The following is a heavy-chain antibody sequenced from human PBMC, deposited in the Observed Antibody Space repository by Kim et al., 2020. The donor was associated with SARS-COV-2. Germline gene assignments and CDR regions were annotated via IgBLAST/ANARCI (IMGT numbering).Heavy chain of an antibody. CDR3: ASLDYGGNSEFDY. Sequence: YADSVKGRFTISRDNSKTTLYLQMNSLRAEDTAVYYCASLDYGGNSEFDYWGQGTLVTVSS. V-gene: IGHV3-33*01. D-gene: IGHD4-17*01. J-gene: IGHJ4*02.